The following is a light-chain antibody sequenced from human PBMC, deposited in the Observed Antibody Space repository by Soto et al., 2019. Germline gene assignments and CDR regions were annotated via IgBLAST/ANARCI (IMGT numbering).Light chain of an antibody. J-gene: IGKJ1*01. V-gene: IGKV3-11*01. CDR1: QSVSRN. Sequence: EVVLTQSPATLYLSPGERATLSCRASQSVSRNLAWYQQKPGQAPRLLIYRASTRATGIPARFSGSGSGTDFSLSISSLQPEDFVVYYCQQRTDWHRTFGQGTKVEVK. CDR3: QQRTDWHRT. CDR2: RAS.